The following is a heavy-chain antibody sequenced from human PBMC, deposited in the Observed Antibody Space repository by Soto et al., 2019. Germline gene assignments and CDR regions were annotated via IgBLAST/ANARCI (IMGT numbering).Heavy chain of an antibody. Sequence: QVQLQESCTGLVKPSETLSLTCTVSGDSISAAGNYWTWIRQHPGKGLEWIGNIDHSGNTHYNPSLRGRLTISLVTSKSQFSLTLNSVAAADTAVYYCGREFGGYKNYYYFGVDVWGPGTAVTVSS. CDR1: GDSISAAGNY. J-gene: IGHJ6*02. CDR2: IDHSGNT. D-gene: IGHD1-1*01. CDR3: GREFGGYKNYYYFGVDV. V-gene: IGHV4-31*03.